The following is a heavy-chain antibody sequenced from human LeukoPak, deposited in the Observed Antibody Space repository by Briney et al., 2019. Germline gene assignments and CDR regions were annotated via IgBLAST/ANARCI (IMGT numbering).Heavy chain of an antibody. CDR1: GFTFSSYA. V-gene: IGHV3-33*08. J-gene: IGHJ6*02. D-gene: IGHD3-3*01. CDR2: IWYDGSNK. CDR3: ARETYYDFWSGYSYYYYGMDV. Sequence: LPGGSLRLSCAASGFTFSSYAMSWVRQAPGKGLEWVAVIWYDGSNKYYADSVKGRFTISRDNSKNTLYLQMNSPRAEDTAVYYCARETYYDFWSGYSYYYYGMDVWGQGTTVTVSS.